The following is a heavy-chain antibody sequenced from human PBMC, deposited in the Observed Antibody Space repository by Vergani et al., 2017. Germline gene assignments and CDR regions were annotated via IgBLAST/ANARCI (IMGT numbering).Heavy chain of an antibody. J-gene: IGHJ4*02. Sequence: EVQLVESGGGLVQPGGSLRLSCAASGFTFSSYDMHWVRQATGKGLEWVSAIGTAGDTYYPGSVKGRFTISRENANNTLYLQMKSLRAGDTAIYYCARADSTTVGDPPGYWGQGTLVTVSS. D-gene: IGHD3-10*01. CDR1: GFTFSSYD. CDR3: ARADSTTVGDPPGY. CDR2: IGTAGDT. V-gene: IGHV3-13*01.